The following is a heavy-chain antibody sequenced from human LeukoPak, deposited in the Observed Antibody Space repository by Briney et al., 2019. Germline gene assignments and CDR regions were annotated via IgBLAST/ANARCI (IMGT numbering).Heavy chain of an antibody. D-gene: IGHD3-16*01. CDR3: AKDPRDYVWGSYTNNWFDP. V-gene: IGHV3-23*01. CDR1: GFTFSSYA. J-gene: IGHJ5*02. Sequence: GGSLRLSCAASGFTFSSYAMSWVRQAPGKGLEWVSAISGSGGSTYYADSVKGRFTISRDNSKNTLYLQMNSLRAEDTAVYYCAKDPRDYVWGSYTNNWFDPWGQGTLVTVSS. CDR2: ISGSGGST.